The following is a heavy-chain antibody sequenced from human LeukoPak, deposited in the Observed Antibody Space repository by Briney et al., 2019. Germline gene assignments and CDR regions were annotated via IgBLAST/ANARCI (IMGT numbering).Heavy chain of an antibody. Sequence: GGSLRLSCAASGFTFSRYNMSWVRQSPGKGLEWVSGINWNGDRTGYADSVEGRFTISRDNAKKSLYLQMNSLRAEDTALYYCARRDYYGSGSPDFWGQGTLVTVSS. CDR3: ARRDYYGSGSPDF. CDR1: GFTFSRYN. CDR2: INWNGDRT. D-gene: IGHD3-10*01. J-gene: IGHJ4*02. V-gene: IGHV3-20*04.